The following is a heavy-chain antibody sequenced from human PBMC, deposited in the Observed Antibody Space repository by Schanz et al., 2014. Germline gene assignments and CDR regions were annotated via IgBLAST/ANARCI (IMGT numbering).Heavy chain of an antibody. D-gene: IGHD3-10*01. Sequence: EMQLLESGGGLAQPGGSLRLSCAASGFTLSNYAMSWVRQAPGKGLEWVSVISWNSGTIGYADSVKGRFTISRDNAKNSLYLQMNSLRAEDTAVYYCARIGGSVFDYWAQGTLVAVSA. V-gene: IGHV3-48*04. CDR1: GFTLSNYA. CDR3: ARIGGSVFDY. CDR2: ISWNSGTI. J-gene: IGHJ4*02.